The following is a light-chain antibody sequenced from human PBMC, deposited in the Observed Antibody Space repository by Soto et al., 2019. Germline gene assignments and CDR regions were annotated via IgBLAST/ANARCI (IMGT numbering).Light chain of an antibody. CDR1: SSAVGSYDY. CDR3: SSYTSSSTLEV. CDR2: NVN. Sequence: QSALIQPPSVSGSPGQSVTISCTGTSSAVGSYDYVSWYQQHPGTVPKPMIYNVNTQPSGVPDRFSGSKSGNTASLTISGLQAEDEADYYCSSYTSSSTLEVFGTGTKVTVL. V-gene: IGLV2-18*02. J-gene: IGLJ1*01.